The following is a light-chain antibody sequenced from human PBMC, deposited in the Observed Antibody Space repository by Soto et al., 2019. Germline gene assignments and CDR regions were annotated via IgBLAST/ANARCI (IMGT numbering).Light chain of an antibody. Sequence: IQMTQSPSSLSSSVRERFTITCRASQGIRNDLGWYQQRPGKAPKRLIYLASSLQSGVPSRFSGSGSGTEFTLTISRLQPEDSATYYCLQHNSYPLTFGPGTKVDIK. V-gene: IGKV1-17*01. CDR2: LAS. CDR3: LQHNSYPLT. J-gene: IGKJ3*01. CDR1: QGIRND.